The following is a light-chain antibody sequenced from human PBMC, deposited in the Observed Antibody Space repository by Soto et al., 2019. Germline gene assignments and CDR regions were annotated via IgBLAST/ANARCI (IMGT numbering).Light chain of an antibody. V-gene: IGKV1-27*01. CDR3: QKYNSAPLT. CDR1: QGIGTY. Sequence: QMTQSPSSLSASIGDRVTITCRASQGIGTYLAWYQQRPGKVPQLLISAASTLQSGVPSRFSGSGSGTDFTLTINSLQPDDVATYYCQKYNSAPLTFGGGTKVEI. J-gene: IGKJ4*01. CDR2: AAS.